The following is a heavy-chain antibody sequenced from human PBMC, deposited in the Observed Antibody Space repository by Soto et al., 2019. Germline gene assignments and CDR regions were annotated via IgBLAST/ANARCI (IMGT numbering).Heavy chain of an antibody. CDR3: ARRSSSSVYYYGMDV. CDR1: GYSFTSYW. D-gene: IGHD6-6*01. V-gene: IGHV5-10-1*01. CDR2: IDPSDSYT. Sequence: LGESLKISCKGSGYSFTSYWISWVRQMPGKGLEWMGRIDPSDSYTNYSPSFQGHVTISADKSISTAYLQWSSLKASDTAMYYCARRSSSSVYYYGMDVWGQGTSVTVSS. J-gene: IGHJ6*02.